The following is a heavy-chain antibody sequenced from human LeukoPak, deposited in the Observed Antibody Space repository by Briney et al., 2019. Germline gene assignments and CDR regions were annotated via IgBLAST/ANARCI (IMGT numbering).Heavy chain of an antibody. CDR2: ISSSGSTI. CDR3: ARDPGDNDAFDI. Sequence: GRSLRLSCAASGFTFSSYEMNWVRQAPGKGLEWVSYISSSGSTIYYADSVKGRFTISRDNAKNSLYLQMNSLRAEDTAVYYCARDPGDNDAFDIWGQGTMVTVSS. CDR1: GFTFSSYE. J-gene: IGHJ3*02. V-gene: IGHV3-48*03. D-gene: IGHD4-17*01.